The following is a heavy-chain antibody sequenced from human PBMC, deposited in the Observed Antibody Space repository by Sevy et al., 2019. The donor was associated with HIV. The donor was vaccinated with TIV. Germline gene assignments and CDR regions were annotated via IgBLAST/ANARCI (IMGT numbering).Heavy chain of an antibody. CDR3: AREGEAVVVPAGIGAFDI. CDR2: ISSSSSYI. V-gene: IGHV3-21*01. D-gene: IGHD2-2*01. CDR1: GFTFSSYS. J-gene: IGHJ3*02. Sequence: GGSLRLSCAASGFTFSSYSMNWVRQAPGKGLEWVSSISSSSSYIYYAHSVKGRFTISRDNAKNSLYLQMNSLRAEDTAVYYCAREGEAVVVPAGIGAFDIWGQGTMVTVSS.